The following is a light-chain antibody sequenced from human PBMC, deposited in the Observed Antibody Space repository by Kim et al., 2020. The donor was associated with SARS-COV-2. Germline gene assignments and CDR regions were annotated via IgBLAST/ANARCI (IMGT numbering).Light chain of an antibody. J-gene: IGKJ3*01. CDR2: DAS. CDR3: QQYDNLT. CDR1: QDISNY. Sequence: LSASVGDRVTITCQASQDISNYLNWYQQKPGRAPKLLIYDASNLETGVPSRFSGSGSVTDFTFTISSLQPEDIATYYCQQYDNLTFGPGTKVDIK. V-gene: IGKV1-33*01.